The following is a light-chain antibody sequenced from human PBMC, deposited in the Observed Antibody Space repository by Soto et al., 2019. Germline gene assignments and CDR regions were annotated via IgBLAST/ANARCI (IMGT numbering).Light chain of an antibody. J-gene: IGLJ3*02. CDR3: AAWDDSLNGLV. CDR1: TSNIGNNI. CDR2: DNN. V-gene: IGLV1-44*01. Sequence: QSVMTQPPSASGTPGQRITISCSGRTSNIGNNIVSWYHHLPGTAPKLLIYDNNKRPSGVPDRFFGSKSGTSASLAISGLQPEDESHYYCAAWDDSLNGLVFGGGTKVTVL.